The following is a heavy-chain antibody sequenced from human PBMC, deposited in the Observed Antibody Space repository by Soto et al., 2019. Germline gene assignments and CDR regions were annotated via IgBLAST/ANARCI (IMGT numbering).Heavy chain of an antibody. Sequence: SETLSLTCSVSGVSTSSHYWSWIRQPPGQGPEWIGCIYYRGTTNYNASLNSRVTISLDTSKNQFSLKLTSVTTADTALYYCARGGGSPPHDQGFDYWGQGILATVPS. CDR2: IYYRGTT. D-gene: IGHD2-2*01. CDR1: GVSTSSHY. V-gene: IGHV4-59*11. CDR3: ARGGGSPPHDQGFDY. J-gene: IGHJ4*02.